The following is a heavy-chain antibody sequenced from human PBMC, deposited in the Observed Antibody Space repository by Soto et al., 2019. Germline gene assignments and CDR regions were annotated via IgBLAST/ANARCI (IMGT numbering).Heavy chain of an antibody. V-gene: IGHV3-15*01. Sequence: PVGSLRLSCAASGFTFSNAWMSWVRQAPGKGLEWVGRIKSKTDGGTTDYAAPVKGRFTISRDDSKNTLYLQMNSLKTEDTAVYYCTTDPAAGMWGFDPWGQGTLVTVSS. CDR1: GFTFSNAW. CDR2: IKSKTDGGTT. J-gene: IGHJ5*02. CDR3: TTDPAAGMWGFDP. D-gene: IGHD6-13*01.